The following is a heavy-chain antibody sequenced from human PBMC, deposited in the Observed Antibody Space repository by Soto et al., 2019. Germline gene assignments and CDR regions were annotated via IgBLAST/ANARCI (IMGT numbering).Heavy chain of an antibody. Sequence: SETLSLTCTVSGGSLSSGTYYWSWIRQPPGKGLEWIGYIYHSGSSQSNPPLKSRVTISIDTSKNQFSLELRSVTAADTAVYYRARDLLDTKVYYYFDYWGPGRLVTVSS. CDR1: GGSLSSGTYY. CDR2: IYHSGSS. D-gene: IGHD3-3*01. V-gene: IGHV4-30-4*01. J-gene: IGHJ4*02. CDR3: ARDLLDTKVYYYFDY.